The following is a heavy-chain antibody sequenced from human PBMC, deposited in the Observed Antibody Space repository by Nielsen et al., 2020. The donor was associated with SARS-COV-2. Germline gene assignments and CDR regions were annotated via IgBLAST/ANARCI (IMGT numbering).Heavy chain of an antibody. V-gene: IGHV3-9*01. CDR2: ISWNSGSI. CDR3: AKDLAVAGPGYFDY. Sequence: SLKISCAASGFTFDDYAMHWVRQAPGKGLEWVSGISWNSGSIGYADSVKGRFTISRDNAKNSLYLQMNSLRAEDTAVYYCAKDLAVAGPGYFDYWGQGTLVTVSS. CDR1: GFTFDDYA. J-gene: IGHJ4*02. D-gene: IGHD6-19*01.